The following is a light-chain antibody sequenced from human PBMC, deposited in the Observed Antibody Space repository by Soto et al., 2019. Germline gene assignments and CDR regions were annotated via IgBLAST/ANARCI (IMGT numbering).Light chain of an antibody. J-gene: IGKJ4*01. V-gene: IGKV3D-15*01. CDR2: DIS. Sequence: EIVMTQSPATLSVSTGERATLSCRASQSVSSNLAWYQQKPGQAPSLLIYDISARATGIPTRFSGSGSGTEFTLTIGSLQSEDFAVDDCQQYNDWPLTFGGGTKVEIK. CDR3: QQYNDWPLT. CDR1: QSVSSN.